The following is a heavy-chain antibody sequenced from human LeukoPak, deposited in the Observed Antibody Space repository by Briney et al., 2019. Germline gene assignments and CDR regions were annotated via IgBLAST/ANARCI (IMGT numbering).Heavy chain of an antibody. CDR1: GYTFTSYD. Sequence: ASVKVSCKASGYTFTSYDINWVRQAPGQGLEWMGWMNPNSGNTGYAQKFQGRVTMTRNTSISTAYMELSSLRSEDTAVYYGARTRSCITKKPCSNWFDPWGQGTLVTVSS. CDR3: ARTRSCITKKPCSNWFDP. J-gene: IGHJ5*02. CDR2: MNPNSGNT. V-gene: IGHV1-8*01. D-gene: IGHD3-10*01.